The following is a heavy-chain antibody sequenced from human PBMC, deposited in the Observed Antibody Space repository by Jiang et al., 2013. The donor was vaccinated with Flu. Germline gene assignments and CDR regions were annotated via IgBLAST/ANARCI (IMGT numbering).Heavy chain of an antibody. J-gene: IGHJ2*01. V-gene: IGHV2-5*02. Sequence: KPTQTLTLTCTFSGFSLSTSGVGVGWIRQPPGKALEWLALIYWDDDKRYSPSLKSRLTITKDTSKNQVVLTMTNMDPVDTATYYCAHWSHDCGGDCPITNWYFDLWGRGTLVTVSS. D-gene: IGHD2-21*02. CDR1: GFSLSTSGVG. CDR3: AHWSHDCGGDCPITNWYFDL. CDR2: IYWDDDK.